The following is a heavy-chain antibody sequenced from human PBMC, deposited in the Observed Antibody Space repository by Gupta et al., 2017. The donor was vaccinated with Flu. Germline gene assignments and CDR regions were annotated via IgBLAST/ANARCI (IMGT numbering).Heavy chain of an antibody. CDR1: GFTVSSNY. D-gene: IGHD6-19*01. V-gene: IGHV3-53*02. Sequence: EVQLVETGGGLIQPGGSLRLSCAASGFTVSSNYMSWVRQAPGKGLEWVSVIYSGGSTYYADSVKGRFTISRDNSKNTLYLQMNSLRAEDTAVYYCARGLYSAVAGFRRDDAFDIWGQGTMVTVSS. CDR2: IYSGGST. CDR3: ARGLYSAVAGFRRDDAFDI. J-gene: IGHJ3*02.